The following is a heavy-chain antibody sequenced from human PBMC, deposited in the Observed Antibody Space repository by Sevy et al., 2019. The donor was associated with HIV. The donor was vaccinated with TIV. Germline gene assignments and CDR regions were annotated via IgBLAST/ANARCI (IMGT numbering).Heavy chain of an antibody. CDR1: GGSISSGNYY. CDR2: IYTSGST. Sequence: TLSLTCTVSGGSISSGNYYWSWIRQPAGKGLEWIGRIYTSGSTNYNPFLKSRVTMSVDTSKNQFSLKLSSVTAADTAVYYCARDLRPFYYDSSGRNDAFDIWGQGTMVTVSS. V-gene: IGHV4-61*02. CDR3: ARDLRPFYYDSSGRNDAFDI. D-gene: IGHD3-22*01. J-gene: IGHJ3*02.